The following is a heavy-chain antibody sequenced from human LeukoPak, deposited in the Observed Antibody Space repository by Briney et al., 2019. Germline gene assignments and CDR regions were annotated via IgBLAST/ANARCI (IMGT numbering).Heavy chain of an antibody. CDR3: ARDRGVAADFDY. CDR1: DYTFTDSY. V-gene: IGHV1-2*02. Sequence: ASVKVSYKTSDYTFTDSYIWWMRQAPGEGLEWVGWINPKSGQTDSARKLQGRVTMTSDTSINTAYMGLSSLKYDDTAVYYCARDRGVAADFDYWGQGTLVTVSS. J-gene: IGHJ4*02. D-gene: IGHD6-13*01. CDR2: INPKSGQT.